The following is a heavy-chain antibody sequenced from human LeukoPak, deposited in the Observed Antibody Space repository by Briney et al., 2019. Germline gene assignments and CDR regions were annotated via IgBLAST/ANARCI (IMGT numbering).Heavy chain of an antibody. Sequence: GASVKVSCKASGYTFTGYYMHWVRQAPGQGLELMGWINPNSGGTNYSQKFQGRVTMTRDTSISTAYMELSRLRSDDTAVYYCARGGSGYRNYYYYYYMDVWGKGTTVTVSS. CDR2: INPNSGGT. J-gene: IGHJ6*03. V-gene: IGHV1-2*02. CDR3: ARGGSGYRNYYYYYYMDV. CDR1: GYTFTGYY. D-gene: IGHD3-10*01.